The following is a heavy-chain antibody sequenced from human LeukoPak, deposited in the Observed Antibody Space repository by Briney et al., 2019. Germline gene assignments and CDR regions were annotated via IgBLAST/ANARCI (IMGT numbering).Heavy chain of an antibody. D-gene: IGHD5-24*01. CDR3: ARVGQRWLQFDYYYMDV. CDR1: GFTFSSYS. J-gene: IGHJ6*03. Sequence: GGSLRLSCAASGFTFSSYSMNWVRQAPGKGLEWVSSINSSSSYIYYEDSVKGRFTISRDNAKNSLYQQMNSLRAEDTAVYYCARVGQRWLQFDYYYMDVWGKGTTVTVSS. CDR2: INSSSSYI. V-gene: IGHV3-21*01.